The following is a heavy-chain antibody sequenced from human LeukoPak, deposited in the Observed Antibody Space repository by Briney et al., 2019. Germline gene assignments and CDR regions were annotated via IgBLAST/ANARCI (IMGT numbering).Heavy chain of an antibody. Sequence: SETLSLTCTVSGGSINSYYWSWIRQPPGKGLECIGYIHYSGSTNYNPSLKSRVTMSIDRSKNQFSLRLSSVTAADTAVYYCARSYGSGNYYRYFDYWGQGTLVTVSS. V-gene: IGHV4-59*01. D-gene: IGHD3-10*01. CDR2: IHYSGST. J-gene: IGHJ4*02. CDR3: ARSYGSGNYYRYFDY. CDR1: GGSINSYY.